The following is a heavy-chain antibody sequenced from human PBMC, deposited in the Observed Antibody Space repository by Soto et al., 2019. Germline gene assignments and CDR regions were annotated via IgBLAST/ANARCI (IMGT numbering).Heavy chain of an antibody. V-gene: IGHV5-51*01. Sequence: ESLKMSFKASGYIFTLYWIGWVRQIPGKGLEGMGIIYPGDSDTRYSPSFQGQVTISADKSISTASLQWSSLKASDTAVYYCARQSPTPGYYYFSYGMDVWGQGTTVTVS. CDR2: IYPGDSDT. D-gene: IGHD4-17*01. CDR1: GYIFTLYW. J-gene: IGHJ6*02. CDR3: ARQSPTPGYYYFSYGMDV.